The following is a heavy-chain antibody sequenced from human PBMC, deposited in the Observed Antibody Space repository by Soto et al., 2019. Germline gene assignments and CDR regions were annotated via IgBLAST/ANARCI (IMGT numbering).Heavy chain of an antibody. CDR3: AHIQQWRLYYFDY. CDR2: IYYSGST. CDR1: GGSISSYY. D-gene: IGHD6-19*01. J-gene: IGHJ4*02. V-gene: IGHV4-59*01. Sequence: SETLSLTCTVSGGSISSYYWSWIRQPPGKGLEWIGYIYYSGSTNYSPSLKSRLTITKDTSKNQVVLTMTNMDPVDTATYYCAHIQQWRLYYFDYWGQGTLVTVSS.